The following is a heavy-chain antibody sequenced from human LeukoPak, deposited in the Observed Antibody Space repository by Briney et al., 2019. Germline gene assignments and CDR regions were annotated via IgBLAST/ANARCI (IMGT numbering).Heavy chain of an antibody. J-gene: IGHJ4*02. CDR3: ATIKRGNIYGYFDF. D-gene: IGHD5-18*01. V-gene: IGHV4-59*11. Sequence: PSETLSLTCTVSGGSMNSHYWSWIRQPPGKGLEWIGYMLDTVATKDNPSLKSRFTLSADTSKNQFSLRLTFVTDADTAVYYCATIKRGNIYGYFDFWGQGILVTVSS. CDR1: GGSMNSHY. CDR2: MLDTVAT.